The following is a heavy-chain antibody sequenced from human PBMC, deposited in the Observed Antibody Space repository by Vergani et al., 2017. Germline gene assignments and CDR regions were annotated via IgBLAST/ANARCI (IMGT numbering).Heavy chain of an antibody. CDR2: ISCSGGST. D-gene: IGHD6-6*01. J-gene: IGHJ4*02. Sequence: EVQLLESGGGLVQPGGSLRLSCVASGFTFSSYAMSWVRLAPGKGLEWVSAISCSGGSTYYADSVKGRFTISRDNSKNTLYLQMNSLRAEDTAVYYCAKAVTSFLRLVPDYWGQGTLVTVSS. V-gene: IGHV3-23*01. CDR1: GFTFSSYA. CDR3: AKAVTSFLRLVPDY.